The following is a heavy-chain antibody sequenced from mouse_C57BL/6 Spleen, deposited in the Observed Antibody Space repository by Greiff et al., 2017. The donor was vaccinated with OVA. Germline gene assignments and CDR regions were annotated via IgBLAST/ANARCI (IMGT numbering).Heavy chain of an antibody. D-gene: IGHD1-1*01. J-gene: IGHJ1*03. V-gene: IGHV5-17*01. CDR1: GFSFSDYG. CDR3: ARVYNYGSSWYFDV. Sequence: DVMLVESGGGLVKPGGSLKLSCAASGFSFSDYGMHWVRQAPEKGLEWVAYISSGSSTIYYADTVKGRFTISRDNAHNTLFLQMPSLRSADTAMYYCARVYNYGSSWYFDVRGTGTTVTVSS. CDR2: ISSGSSTI.